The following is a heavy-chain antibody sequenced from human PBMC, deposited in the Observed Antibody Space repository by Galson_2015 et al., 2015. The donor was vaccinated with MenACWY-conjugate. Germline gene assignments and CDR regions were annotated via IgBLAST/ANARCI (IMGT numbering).Heavy chain of an antibody. CDR3: ASVWMVRGLFDY. V-gene: IGHV3-7*03. Sequence: SLRLSCAASGFTFSNFWMSWVRQAPGKGLEWVANIKQDGSEKYYGDSVKGRFTISRGNAKKSLYLQMNSLRAEDTAVYYCASVWMVRGLFDYWGQGTLVTVFS. D-gene: IGHD3-10*01. CDR2: IKQDGSEK. CDR1: GFTFSNFW. J-gene: IGHJ4*02.